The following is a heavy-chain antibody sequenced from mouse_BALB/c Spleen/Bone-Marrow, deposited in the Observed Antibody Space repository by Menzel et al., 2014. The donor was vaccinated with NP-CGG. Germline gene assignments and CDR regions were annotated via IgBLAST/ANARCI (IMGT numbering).Heavy chain of an antibody. CDR2: INFSGST. V-gene: IGHV3-8*02. J-gene: IGHJ4*01. CDR1: GDSITRGY. CDR3: ASGGPTMITYYAMDY. Sequence: VQLKESGPSLVKPSQTLSPTCSVTGDSITRGYWNWIRKFPANKLEYMGYINFSGSTYYNPSLKSRISITRDTSKNQYNLQLNSVTTEDTATYYCASGGPTMITYYAMDYWGQGTSVTVS. D-gene: IGHD2-4*01.